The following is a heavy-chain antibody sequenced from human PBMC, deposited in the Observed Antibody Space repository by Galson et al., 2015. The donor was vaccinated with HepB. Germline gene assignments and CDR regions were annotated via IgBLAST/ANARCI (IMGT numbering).Heavy chain of an antibody. D-gene: IGHD3-3*01. Sequence: SLRLSCAASGFTFSSYWMSWVRQAPGKGLEWVANIKQDGSEKYYVDSVKGRFTISRDNAKNSLYLQMNSLRAEDTAVYYCARDYDFWSGYYRRYYYYMDVWGKGTTVTVSS. J-gene: IGHJ6*03. CDR3: ARDYDFWSGYYRRYYYYMDV. CDR2: IKQDGSEK. CDR1: GFTFSSYW. V-gene: IGHV3-7*03.